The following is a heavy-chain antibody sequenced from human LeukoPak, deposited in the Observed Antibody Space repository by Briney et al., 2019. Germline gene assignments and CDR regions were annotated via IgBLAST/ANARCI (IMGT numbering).Heavy chain of an antibody. J-gene: IGHJ4*02. CDR3: ARESRSETYYYGSGSPPFDY. Sequence: GGSLRLSCAASGFTFSSYAMHWVRQAPGKGLEYISAISSNGGSTYYANSVKGRFTISRDNSKNTLYLQMGSLRAEDMAVYYCARESRSETYYYGSGSPPFDYWGQGTLVTVSS. D-gene: IGHD3-10*01. CDR1: GFTFSSYA. CDR2: ISSNGGST. V-gene: IGHV3-64*01.